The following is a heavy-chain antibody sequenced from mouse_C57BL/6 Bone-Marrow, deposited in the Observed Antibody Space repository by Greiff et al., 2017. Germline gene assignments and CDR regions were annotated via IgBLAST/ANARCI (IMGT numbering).Heavy chain of an antibody. Sequence: VQLQQSGAELMKPGASVKLSCKATGYTFTGYWIEWVKQRPGHGLEWIGEILPGSGSTNYNEKFKGKATFTADTYSNTAYMQLSSLTTEDSAIDYCARHPSTTVVARDYWGQGTTLTVSS. J-gene: IGHJ2*01. D-gene: IGHD1-1*01. V-gene: IGHV1-9*01. CDR3: ARHPSTTVVARDY. CDR2: ILPGSGST. CDR1: GYTFTGYW.